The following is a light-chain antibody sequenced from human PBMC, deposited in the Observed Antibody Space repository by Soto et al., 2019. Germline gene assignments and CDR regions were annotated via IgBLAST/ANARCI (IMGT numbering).Light chain of an antibody. CDR3: AVWDDSLSGVV. J-gene: IGLJ2*01. Sequence: QSVLTQPPSASGTPGQRVTISCSGSSSNIGSNYVYWYQQLPGTAPKLLIYRNNHRPSGVPDRFSGSKSGTSASLAISGLRSEDEADYYCAVWDDSLSGVVFGGGTNLTVL. CDR1: SSNIGSNY. CDR2: RNN. V-gene: IGLV1-47*01.